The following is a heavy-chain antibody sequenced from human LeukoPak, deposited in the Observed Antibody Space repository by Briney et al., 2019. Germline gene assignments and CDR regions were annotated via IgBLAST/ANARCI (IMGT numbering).Heavy chain of an antibody. J-gene: IGHJ4*02. V-gene: IGHV3-33*01. CDR1: GFTFRNYG. CDR2: IWFDGSNR. D-gene: IGHD2-15*01. Sequence: PGRSLRLSCEASGFTFRNYGMHWVRQAPGKGLDRVGVIWFDGSNRYYADSVKGRFTISRDNSKNTLYLQVNSVRAEDTAVYYCARDTSGYYDYWGQGALVTVSS. CDR3: ARDTSGYYDY.